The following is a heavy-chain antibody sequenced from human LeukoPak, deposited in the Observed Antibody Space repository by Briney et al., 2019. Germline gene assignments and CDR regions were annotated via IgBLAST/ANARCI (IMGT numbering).Heavy chain of an antibody. J-gene: IGHJ4*02. Sequence: PSETPSLTCAVYGGSFSGYYWSWIRQPPGKGLEWIGEINHSGSTNYNPSLKSRVTISVDTSKNQFSLKLSSVTAADTAVYYCARGEGPYSNYGYWGQGTLVTVSS. D-gene: IGHD4-11*01. V-gene: IGHV4-34*01. CDR3: ARGEGPYSNYGY. CDR2: INHSGST. CDR1: GGSFSGYY.